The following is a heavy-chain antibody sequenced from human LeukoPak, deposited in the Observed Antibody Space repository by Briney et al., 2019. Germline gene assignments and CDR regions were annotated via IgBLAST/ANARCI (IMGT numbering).Heavy chain of an antibody. CDR3: ARVKEWELLVDY. Sequence: SETLSLTCTVSGGSISSGDYYWSWIRQPPGKGLEWIGYIYYSGSTYYNPSLKSRVTISVDTFKNQFSLKLSSVTAADTAVYYCARVKEWELLVDYWGQGTLVTVSS. D-gene: IGHD1-26*01. CDR2: IYYSGST. J-gene: IGHJ4*02. CDR1: GGSISSGDYY. V-gene: IGHV4-30-4*08.